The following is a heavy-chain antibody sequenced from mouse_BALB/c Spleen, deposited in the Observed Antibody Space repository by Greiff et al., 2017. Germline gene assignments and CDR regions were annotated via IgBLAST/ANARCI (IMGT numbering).Heavy chain of an antibody. D-gene: IGHD2-3*01. CDR1: GFSLTSYG. V-gene: IGHV2-9*02. CDR2: IWAGGST. CDR3: ARGTLYDGYYYAMDY. Sequence: VQLVESGPGLVAPSQSLSITCTVSGFSLTSYGVHWVRQPPGKGLEWLGVIWAGGSTNYNSALMSRLSISKDNSKSQVFLKMNSLQTDDTAMYYCARGTLYDGYYYAMDYWGQGTSVTVSS. J-gene: IGHJ4*01.